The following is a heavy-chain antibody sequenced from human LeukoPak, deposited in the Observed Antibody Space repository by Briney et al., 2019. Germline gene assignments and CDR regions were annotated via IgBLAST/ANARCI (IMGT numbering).Heavy chain of an antibody. CDR1: GFTFSTYG. J-gene: IGHJ4*02. D-gene: IGHD6-13*01. CDR3: AKSGSIWYYFDS. V-gene: IGHV3-23*01. CDR2: ITDSGSNT. Sequence: GGSLRLSCVASGFTFSTYGMSWVRQAPGKGLEWVSAITDSGSNTEYADSVKGRFTISRDNSKNTLYLQMNSLRAEDTAVYYCAKSGSIWYYFDSWGQGTPVTVSS.